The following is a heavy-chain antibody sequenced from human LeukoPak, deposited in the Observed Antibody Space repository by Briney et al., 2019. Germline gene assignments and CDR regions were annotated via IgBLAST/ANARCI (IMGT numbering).Heavy chain of an antibody. CDR1: VYSINNGYY. J-gene: IGHJ5*02. CDR2: IYYSGST. D-gene: IGHD6-19*01. CDR3: ERAGQWLVQPWFDP. V-gene: IGHV4-38-2*02. Sequence: SETLSLTCIVSVYSINNGYYLGWIRHPPGNGLEWIGSIYYSGSTYYNPSLKSLVTISVDTSNNHFSLKLSPVTGADTDVYYCERAGQWLVQPWFDPWGQGTLVTVSS.